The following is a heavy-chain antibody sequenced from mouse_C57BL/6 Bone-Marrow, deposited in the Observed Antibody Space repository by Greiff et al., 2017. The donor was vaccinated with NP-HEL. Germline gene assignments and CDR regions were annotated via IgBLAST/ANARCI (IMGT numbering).Heavy chain of an antibody. CDR1: GFTFTDYY. Sequence: EVMLVESGGGLVQPGGSLSLSCAASGFTFTDYYMSWVRQPPGKALEWLGFIRNKANGYTTEYSASVKGRFTISRDNSQSILYLQMNALRAEDSATYYCARRYYGSSSYAMDYWGQGTSVTVSS. V-gene: IGHV7-3*01. CDR3: ARRYYGSSSYAMDY. J-gene: IGHJ4*01. CDR2: IRNKANGYTT. D-gene: IGHD1-1*01.